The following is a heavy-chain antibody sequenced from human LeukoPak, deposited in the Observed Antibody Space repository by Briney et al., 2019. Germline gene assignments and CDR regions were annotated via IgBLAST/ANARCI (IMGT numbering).Heavy chain of an antibody. CDR1: GGSVSSGSYY. D-gene: IGHD3-16*01. V-gene: IGHV4-61*01. Sequence: SETLSLTCTVSGGSVSSGSYYWSWIRQPPGKGLEWIGYIYYSGSTNYNPSLKSRVTISVDKSKNQFSLKLSSVTAADTAVYYCARDLGVGIVYYFDYWGQGTLVTVSS. J-gene: IGHJ4*02. CDR2: IYYSGST. CDR3: ARDLGVGIVYYFDY.